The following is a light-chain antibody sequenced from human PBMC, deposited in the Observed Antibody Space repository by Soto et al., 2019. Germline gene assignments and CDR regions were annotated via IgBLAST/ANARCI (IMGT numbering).Light chain of an antibody. V-gene: IGLV1-44*01. CDR3: AAWDGSLRAVV. Sequence: QSVLTQSPSASATPGQRVTISCSGSGSNIGTYAVNWYQQLPGTAPTLLIFRNHQRPSGVPDRFSGSKSGTSASLAISGPQSEDEADYYCAAWDGSLRAVVFGGGTKLTVL. CDR1: GSNIGTYA. CDR2: RNH. J-gene: IGLJ2*01.